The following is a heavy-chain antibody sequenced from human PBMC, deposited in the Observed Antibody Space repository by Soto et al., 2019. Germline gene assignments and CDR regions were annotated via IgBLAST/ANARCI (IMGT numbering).Heavy chain of an antibody. CDR3: ARSGYPGSYHPPAF. CDR1: GSTFIDYY. CDR2: INPHSGDT. J-gene: IGHJ4*02. D-gene: IGHD1-26*01. Sequence: ASVKVSCKXSGSTFIDYYIHWVRQAPGQGLEWMGCINPHSGDTNSPPKFQARVTMTRDTSNSTAYMELKRLYSNDTAVYHCARSGYPGSYHPPAFWGQGTLVTVSS. V-gene: IGHV1-2*02.